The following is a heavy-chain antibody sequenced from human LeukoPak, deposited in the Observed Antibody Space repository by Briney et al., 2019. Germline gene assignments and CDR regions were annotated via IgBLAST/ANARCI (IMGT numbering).Heavy chain of an antibody. V-gene: IGHV1-2*02. CDR1: GYTFTGYY. J-gene: IGHJ4*02. CDR3: ARGYAGHGGNSLLY. Sequence: ASVKVSCKASGYTFTGYYMHWVRQAPGQGLEWMGWINPNSGGTNYAQKFQGRVNMTRDTSISTAYMELSRLRSDDTAVYYCARGYAGHGGNSLLYWGQGTLVTVSS. D-gene: IGHD4-23*01. CDR2: INPNSGGT.